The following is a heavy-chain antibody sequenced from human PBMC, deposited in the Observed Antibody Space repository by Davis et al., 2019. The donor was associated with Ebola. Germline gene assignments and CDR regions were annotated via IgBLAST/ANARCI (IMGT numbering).Heavy chain of an antibody. J-gene: IGHJ6*02. CDR2: ISYDGSNK. CDR1: GFTFSSYG. D-gene: IGHD6-19*01. CDR3: ARNGVAGWYGMDV. Sequence: GESLKISCAASGFTFSSYGMHRVRQAPGQGLEWVAVISYDGSNKYYADSVKGRFTISRDNSKNTLYLQMNSLRAEDTAVYYCARNGVAGWYGMDVWGQGTTVTVSS. V-gene: IGHV3-30*03.